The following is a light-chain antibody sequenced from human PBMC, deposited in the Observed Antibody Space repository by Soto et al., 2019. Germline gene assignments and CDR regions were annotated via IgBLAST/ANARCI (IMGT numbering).Light chain of an antibody. Sequence: DIVMTQSPDSLAVSLGERATINCQSSQSVFHSSNDKNYLAWYQQKPGQPPKLLIYWASTRESGVPDRFSGSGSGTDFTLTVSSLQAEDVAVYYCQHYYTPPHTFGQGTKVEIK. J-gene: IGKJ2*01. V-gene: IGKV4-1*01. CDR3: QHYYTPPHT. CDR1: QSVFHSSNDKNY. CDR2: WAS.